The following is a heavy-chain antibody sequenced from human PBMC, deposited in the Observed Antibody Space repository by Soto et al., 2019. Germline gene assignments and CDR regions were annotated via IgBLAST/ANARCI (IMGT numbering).Heavy chain of an antibody. D-gene: IGHD1-26*01. V-gene: IGHV3-7*01. Sequence: GCLSLSAGASGFSFSTYWMSCVHQAPGKGLEWVANMNQGGSEINYVDSVKGRFTISRDNAKNLLYLQMNSPTVEDTAVYHCARDRGYSTFDFWGQGTMVTVSS. CDR1: GFSFSTYW. CDR3: ARDRGYSTFDF. J-gene: IGHJ3*01. CDR2: MNQGGSEI.